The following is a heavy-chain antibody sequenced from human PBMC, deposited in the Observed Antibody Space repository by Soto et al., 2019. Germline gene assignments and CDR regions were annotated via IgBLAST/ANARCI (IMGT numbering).Heavy chain of an antibody. V-gene: IGHV1-18*01. J-gene: IGHJ4*02. CDR3: ARGGSTYFDFWKIDY. Sequence: RASVKVSCKASGYTFSNYAISWVRQAPGQGLEWMGWLDNYSGNTNYAQNLQGRVSMTTGTSTSTAYMELRSLRSDDTAVYFCARGGSTYFDFWKIDYWGQGTLVTVSS. CDR2: LDNYSGNT. CDR1: GYTFSNYA. D-gene: IGHD3-3*01.